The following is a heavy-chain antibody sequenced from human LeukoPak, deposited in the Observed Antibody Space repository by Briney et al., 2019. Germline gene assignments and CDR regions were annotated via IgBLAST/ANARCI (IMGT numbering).Heavy chain of an antibody. Sequence: GASVKVSCKASGYTFTSYGIRWVRQAPGQGKEWMGWISAYNGNTNYAQELQGRVTMTTDTSTSTAYMELRSLRSDDTAVYYCARGPTYYYDSGGYADDYWGQGTLVTVSS. V-gene: IGHV1-18*01. D-gene: IGHD3-22*01. CDR2: ISAYNGNT. CDR3: ARGPTYYYDSGGYADDY. CDR1: GYTFTSYG. J-gene: IGHJ4*02.